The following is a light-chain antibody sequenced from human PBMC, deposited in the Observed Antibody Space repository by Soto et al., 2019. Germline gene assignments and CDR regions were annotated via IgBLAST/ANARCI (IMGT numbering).Light chain of an antibody. J-gene: IGKJ2*01. CDR1: QSVSSYY. CDR2: GTF. V-gene: IGKV3-20*01. CDR3: RQYGSSPPYT. Sequence: EIVLTQSPGTLSLSPGERATLSCRASQSVSSYYLAWYQQKPGQAPRLLIYGTFNRATGIPDRFSGSGSGTDFTLTISRLEPEDFAVYYCRQYGSSPPYTFGQGTKLEIK.